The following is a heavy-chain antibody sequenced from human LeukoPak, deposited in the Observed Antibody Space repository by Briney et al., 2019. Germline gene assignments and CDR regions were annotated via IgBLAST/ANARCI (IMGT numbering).Heavy chain of an antibody. Sequence: WGSLSLSCAASGFIFKTYAMHWVRQAPGQGLEWVTMIWYDGSNKYYGDSVKGRFTISRDNSKNTVYLQMNSLRVEDTAVYYCVRDPPSSGWSFGDWGQGALVTVSS. V-gene: IGHV3-33*01. CDR1: GFIFKTYA. D-gene: IGHD6-19*01. CDR2: IWYDGSNK. CDR3: VRDPPSSGWSFGD. J-gene: IGHJ1*01.